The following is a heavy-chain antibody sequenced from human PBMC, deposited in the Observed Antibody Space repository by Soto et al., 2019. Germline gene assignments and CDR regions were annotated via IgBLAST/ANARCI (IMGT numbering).Heavy chain of an antibody. Sequence: GGSLRLSCAASGFSFSNCWMHWVRQAPGMGLVWVSHINSDGSSTTYADSVKGRFTISRDNAKNTLYLQMNSLRAEDTAVYYCARAIGYYGMEVWGQGTTVTVSS. J-gene: IGHJ6*02. V-gene: IGHV3-74*01. CDR1: GFSFSNCW. CDR3: ARAIGYYGMEV. CDR2: INSDGSST. D-gene: IGHD3-22*01.